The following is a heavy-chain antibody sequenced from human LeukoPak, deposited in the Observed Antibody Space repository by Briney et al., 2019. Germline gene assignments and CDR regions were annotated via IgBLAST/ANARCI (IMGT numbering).Heavy chain of an antibody. CDR2: ISYDGSDK. CDR1: GFTFSSHG. V-gene: IGHV3-30*18. CDR3: AKHRFESGGYHSTD. D-gene: IGHD3-22*01. J-gene: IGHJ4*02. Sequence: GGSLRLSCEASGFTFSSHGIHWVRQAPGKGLEWVAFISYDGSDKYYADSVKGRFTISRDNSKNTLYLQMNSLRDEDTAVYYCAKHRFESGGYHSTDWGQGTLVTVSS.